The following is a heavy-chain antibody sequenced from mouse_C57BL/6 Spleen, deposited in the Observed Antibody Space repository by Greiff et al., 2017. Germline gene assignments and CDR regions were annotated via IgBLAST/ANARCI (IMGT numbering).Heavy chain of an antibody. D-gene: IGHD2-1*01. CDR3: ARHEGGNYGMDY. CDR2: FYPGSGSI. CDR1: GYTFTEYT. J-gene: IGHJ4*01. V-gene: IGHV1-62-2*01. Sequence: VQVVESGAELVKPGASVKLSCKASGYTFTEYTIHWVKQRSGQGLEWIGWFYPGSGSIKYNEKFKDKATLTADKSSSTVYMELSRLTSEDSAVYFCARHEGGNYGMDYWGQGTSVTVSS.